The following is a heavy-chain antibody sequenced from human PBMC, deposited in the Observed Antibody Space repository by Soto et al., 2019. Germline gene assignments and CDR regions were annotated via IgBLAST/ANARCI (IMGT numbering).Heavy chain of an antibody. CDR1: GFTFSSHA. J-gene: IGHJ4*02. D-gene: IGHD1-26*01. V-gene: IGHV3-30-3*01. CDR3: ARDDEGGSDCGLGY. CDR2: ISSDGSNK. Sequence: QVQLVESGGGVVQPGRSLRLSCAVSGFTFSSHAMHWVRQAPGKGLEWVTLISSDGSNKYYADSVKGRFTTSRDNSKNTMYLQMHSLRVEDTAVYYWARDDEGGSDCGLGYWGQGALVTVSS.